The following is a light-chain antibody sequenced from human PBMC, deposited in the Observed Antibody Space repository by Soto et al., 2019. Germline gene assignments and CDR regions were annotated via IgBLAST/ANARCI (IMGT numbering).Light chain of an antibody. J-gene: IGKJ4*01. Sequence: DIEITQSPSSLSESLGDRVAVTCQASQCINNYLNWYQQKPGKAPKLLIYDASNLETGVPSRFSGSGSGTHFIFTISSLQPEDIATYYCQQYDNRPLTFGGGTKVDIK. CDR3: QQYDNRPLT. CDR1: QCINNY. V-gene: IGKV1-33*01. CDR2: DAS.